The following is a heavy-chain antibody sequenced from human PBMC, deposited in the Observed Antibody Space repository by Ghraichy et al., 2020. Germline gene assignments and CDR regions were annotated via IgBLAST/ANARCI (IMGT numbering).Heavy chain of an antibody. V-gene: IGHV3-7*01. CDR3: ARDSNYDFWSGYYSGYMEV. CDR2: IKQDGSEK. CDR1: GFTFSGYW. Sequence: GGSLRLSCAASGFTFSGYWMSWVRQAPGKGLEWVANIKQDGSEKYYVDSVKGRFTISRDNAKKSLYLQMNNLRAEDTAVYYCARDSNYDFWSGYYSGYMEVWGKGTTVTVSS. J-gene: IGHJ6*03. D-gene: IGHD3-3*01.